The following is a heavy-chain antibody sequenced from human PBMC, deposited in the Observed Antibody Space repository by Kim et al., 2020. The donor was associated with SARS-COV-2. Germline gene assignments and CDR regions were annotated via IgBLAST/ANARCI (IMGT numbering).Heavy chain of an antibody. CDR2: IRSKANNYAT. CDR1: GFSFSDSA. CDR3: ARVPGTALAFCDAYDS. Sequence: GGSLRLSCAASGFSFSDSAMHWVRQASGKGLEWVGRIRSKANNYATTYAASVKGRFSISRDDSKNAAYLQMNSLKTEDTAVYYCARVPGTALAFCDAYDSWGQGTMVTVSS. J-gene: IGHJ3*02. D-gene: IGHD3-3*02. V-gene: IGHV3-73*01.